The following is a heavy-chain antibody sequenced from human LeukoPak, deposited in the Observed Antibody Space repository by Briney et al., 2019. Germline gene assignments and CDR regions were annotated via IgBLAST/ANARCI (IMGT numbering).Heavy chain of an antibody. Sequence: PGGSLRLSCAASGFTFNGSALHWVRQASGKGLEWVGRLRSKTNNYATAYPASMNGSFTISRDDSNNKAYLQMNSLRAEDTAVYYGARDLGYSSSWYQRNWFDLWGQGTLVTVSS. CDR3: ARDLGYSSSWYQRNWFDL. D-gene: IGHD6-13*01. V-gene: IGHV3-73*01. J-gene: IGHJ5*02. CDR2: LRSKTNNYAT. CDR1: GFTFNGSA.